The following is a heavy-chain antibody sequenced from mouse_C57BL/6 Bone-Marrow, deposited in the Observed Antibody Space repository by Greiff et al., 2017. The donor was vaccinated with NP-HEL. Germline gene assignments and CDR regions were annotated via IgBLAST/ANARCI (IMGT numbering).Heavy chain of an antibody. Sequence: EVNVEESGEGLVKPGGSLKLSCAASGFTFSSYAMSWVRQTPEKRLEWVAYISSGGDYIYYADTVKGRFTISRGNARNTLYLQMSSLKSEDKAMYYCTKDRWSRAMDYWGQGTSVTVSS. CDR3: TKDRWSRAMDY. J-gene: IGHJ4*01. CDR2: ISSGGDYI. V-gene: IGHV5-9-1*02. D-gene: IGHD2-3*01. CDR1: GFTFSSYA.